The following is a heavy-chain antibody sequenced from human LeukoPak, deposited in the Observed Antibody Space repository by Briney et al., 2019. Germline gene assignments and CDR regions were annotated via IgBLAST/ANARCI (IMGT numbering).Heavy chain of an antibody. V-gene: IGHV3-48*04. CDR2: ISSSSSTI. Sequence: GGSLRLSCAASGFTFSSYSMNWVRQAPGRGLEWVSYISSSSSTIYYADSVKGRFIISRDNAKNSLYLQMNSLRAEDTAVYYCARGCSGIGCYTRHFDYWGQGTLVTVSS. CDR1: GFTFSSYS. D-gene: IGHD2-2*02. CDR3: ARGCSGIGCYTRHFDY. J-gene: IGHJ4*02.